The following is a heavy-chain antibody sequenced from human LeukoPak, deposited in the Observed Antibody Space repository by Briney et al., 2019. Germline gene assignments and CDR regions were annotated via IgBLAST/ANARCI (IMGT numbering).Heavy chain of an antibody. CDR1: GGSISSNSYY. J-gene: IGHJ5*02. CDR2: IYYSGST. Sequence: SEALSLTCTVSGGSISSNSYYWGWIRQPPGKGLEWIGSIYYSGSTYYNPSLKSRVTISVDTSKNQFSLKLNSVTAADTAVCYCARRNTNLRYCSGGSCYSNARFDPWGQGTLVTVSS. D-gene: IGHD2-15*01. V-gene: IGHV4-39*01. CDR3: ARRNTNLRYCSGGSCYSNARFDP.